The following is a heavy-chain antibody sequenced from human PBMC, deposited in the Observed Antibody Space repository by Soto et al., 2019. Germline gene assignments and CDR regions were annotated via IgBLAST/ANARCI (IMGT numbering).Heavy chain of an antibody. D-gene: IGHD4-17*01. CDR1: GGSISSGGYY. J-gene: IGHJ4*02. Sequence: SETLSLTCTVSGGSISSGGYYWSWIRQHPGKGLEWIGYIYYSGSTYYNPSLKSRVTISVDTSKNQFSLKLSSVTAADTAVYYCALLSYGDPLDYWGQGTLVTVSS. CDR3: ALLSYGDPLDY. V-gene: IGHV4-31*03. CDR2: IYYSGST.